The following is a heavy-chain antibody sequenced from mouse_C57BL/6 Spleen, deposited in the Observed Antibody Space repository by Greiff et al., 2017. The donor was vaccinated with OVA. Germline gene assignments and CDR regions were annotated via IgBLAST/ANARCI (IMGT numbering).Heavy chain of an antibody. D-gene: IGHD2-1*01. CDR1: GFTFSNYW. CDR2: IRLKSDNYAT. CDR3: TRDYYGNSPFAY. Sequence: EVQVVESGGGLVQPGGSMKLSCVASGFTFSNYWMNWVRQSPEKGLEWVAQIRLKSDNYATHYAESVKGRFTISRDDSKSSVYLQMNNLRAEDTGIYYCTRDYYGNSPFAYWGQGTLVTVSA. V-gene: IGHV6-3*01. J-gene: IGHJ3*01.